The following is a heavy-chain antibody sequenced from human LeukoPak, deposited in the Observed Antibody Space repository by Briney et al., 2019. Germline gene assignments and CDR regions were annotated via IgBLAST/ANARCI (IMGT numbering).Heavy chain of an antibody. V-gene: IGHV4-39*07. CDR3: ARSYSGSYLVGY. CDR2: IYYSGST. D-gene: IGHD1-26*01. CDR1: GGSISSSSYY. J-gene: IGHJ4*02. Sequence: SETLSLTCTVSGGSISSSSYYWGWIRQPPGKGLEWIGSIYYSGSTYYNPSLKSRVTISVDTSKNQFSLKLSSVTAADTAVYYCARSYSGSYLVGYWGQGTLVTVSS.